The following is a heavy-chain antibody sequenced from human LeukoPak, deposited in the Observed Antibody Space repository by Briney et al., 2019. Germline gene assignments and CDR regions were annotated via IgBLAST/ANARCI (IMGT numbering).Heavy chain of an antibody. CDR3: AREYYDYVWGSYRGIDY. D-gene: IGHD3-16*02. J-gene: IGHJ4*02. V-gene: IGHV4-4*07. CDR1: GGSISSYY. Sequence: SETLSLTCTVSGGSISSYYWSWIRQPPGKGLEWIGRIYTSGSTNYNPSLKSRVTMSVDTSKNQFSLKLSSVTAADTAVYYCAREYYDYVWGSYRGIDYWGQGTLVTVSS. CDR2: IYTSGST.